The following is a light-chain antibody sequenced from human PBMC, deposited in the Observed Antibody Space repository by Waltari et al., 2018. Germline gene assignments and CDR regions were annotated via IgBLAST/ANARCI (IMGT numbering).Light chain of an antibody. Sequence: QSALTQPASVSGSPGQSITISCTGTSRDVGTYSLVSWYQHHPGKAPKLIIYEVTKRSSGISNRFSGSKSGNTASLTISGLQAEDEADYYCCSYAGSRTNYVFGTGTTVTVL. CDR2: EVT. CDR1: SRDVGTYSL. J-gene: IGLJ1*01. V-gene: IGLV2-23*02. CDR3: CSYAGSRTNYV.